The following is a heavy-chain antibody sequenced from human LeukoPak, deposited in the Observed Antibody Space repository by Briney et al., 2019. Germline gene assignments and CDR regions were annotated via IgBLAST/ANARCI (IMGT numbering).Heavy chain of an antibody. CDR3: AKDRKGTMVRGVPDY. CDR2: ISYDGSNK. CDR1: GSTFSSYG. Sequence: GGSLRLSCAASGSTFSSYGMHWVRQAPGKGLEWVAVISYDGSNKYYADSVKGRFTISRDNSKNTLYLQMNSLRAEDTAVYYCAKDRKGTMVRGVPDYWGQGTLVTVSS. J-gene: IGHJ4*02. D-gene: IGHD3-10*01. V-gene: IGHV3-30*18.